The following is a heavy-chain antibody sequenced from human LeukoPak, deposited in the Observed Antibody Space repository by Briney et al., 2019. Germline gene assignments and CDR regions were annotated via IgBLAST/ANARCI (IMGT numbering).Heavy chain of an antibody. CDR2: INHNGNVN. Sequence: GGSLRLSCAASGFTFSSYWMNWARQAPGKGLEWVASINHNGNVNYYVDSVKGRFTISRDNAKNSLYLQMSNLRAEDTAVYYCAGHLELDWFDPWGQGTLVTVSS. D-gene: IGHD1-7*01. J-gene: IGHJ5*02. CDR3: AGHLELDWFDP. CDR1: GFTFSSYW. V-gene: IGHV3-7*03.